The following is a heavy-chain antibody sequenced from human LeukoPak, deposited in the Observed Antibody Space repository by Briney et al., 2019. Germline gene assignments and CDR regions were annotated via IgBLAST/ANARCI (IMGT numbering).Heavy chain of an antibody. CDR2: ISSSSSTI. J-gene: IGHJ6*04. V-gene: IGHV3-48*04. D-gene: IGHD5-24*01. CDR3: ARDWRWLQPMDV. Sequence: PGGSLRLSCAASGFTFSSYSMNWVRQAPGKGLEWVSYISSSSSTIYYADSVKGRFTISRDNAKNSLYLQMNSLRAEDTAVYYCARDWRWLQPMDVWGKGTTVTVSS. CDR1: GFTFSSYS.